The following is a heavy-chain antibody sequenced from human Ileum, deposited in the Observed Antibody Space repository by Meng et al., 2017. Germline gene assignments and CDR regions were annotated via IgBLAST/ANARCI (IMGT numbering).Heavy chain of an antibody. Sequence: QVRRPEPGPGLVRPSETLSLICTVSGGSVSTSDYQWGWIRQPPGKGLEWIGYAGTNYNPSLKSRVTISVDTSKRQFSLKLTSVTAADTAVYYCARDHWGSLDYWGQGILVTVSS. CDR3: ARDHWGSLDY. CDR1: GGSVSTSDYQ. CDR2: AGT. V-gene: IGHV4-61*08. J-gene: IGHJ4*02. D-gene: IGHD7-27*01.